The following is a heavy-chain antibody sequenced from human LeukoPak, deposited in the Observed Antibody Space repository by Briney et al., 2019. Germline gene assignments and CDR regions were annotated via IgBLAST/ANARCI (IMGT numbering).Heavy chain of an antibody. D-gene: IGHD6-13*01. CDR3: AKDHSSSWSPDY. CDR2: INHSGST. CDR1: GGSFSGYY. J-gene: IGHJ4*02. Sequence: NPSETLSLTCAVYGGSFSGYYWSWIRQPPGKGLEWIGEINHSGSTNYNPSLKSRVTISVDTSKNRFSLKLSSVTAEDTAVYYCAKDHSSSWSPDYWGQGTLVTVSS. V-gene: IGHV4-34*01.